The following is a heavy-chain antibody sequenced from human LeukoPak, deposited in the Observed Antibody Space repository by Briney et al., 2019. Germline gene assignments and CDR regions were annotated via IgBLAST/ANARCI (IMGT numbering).Heavy chain of an antibody. CDR3: TKDVRGGPIVGAGSVDY. CDR2: VNNKGNNK. J-gene: IGHJ4*02. Sequence: GTSLRLSCAASRFTFSRYAMSWVRQAPGKGLEWVSAVNNKGNNKYYADSVRGRFTISRDNSKNTLYLQMDSLRAEDTAVYYCTKDVRGGPIVGAGSVDYWGLGTLVTASS. D-gene: IGHD1-26*01. CDR1: RFTFSRYA. V-gene: IGHV3-23*05.